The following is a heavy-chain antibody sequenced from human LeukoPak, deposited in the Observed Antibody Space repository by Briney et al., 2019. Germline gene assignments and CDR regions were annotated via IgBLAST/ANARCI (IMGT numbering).Heavy chain of an antibody. CDR1: GFTFSTSI. V-gene: IGHV3-30*18. D-gene: IGHD6-13*01. J-gene: IGHJ4*02. Sequence: PGRSLRLSCAASGFTFSTSIMHWVRQAPGKGLEWVAVISYDGNNKYYADSVKGRFTISRDNSKGTLYVQMNSLRAEDTAVYYCAKEVTAAGGNFEYWGQGTLVTVSS. CDR3: AKEVTAAGGNFEY. CDR2: ISYDGNNK.